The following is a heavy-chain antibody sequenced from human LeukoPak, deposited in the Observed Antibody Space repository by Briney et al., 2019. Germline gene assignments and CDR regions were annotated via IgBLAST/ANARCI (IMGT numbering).Heavy chain of an antibody. D-gene: IGHD2-15*01. CDR2: IYYSGST. Sequence: SQTLSLTCTVSGGSISSGGYYWSWIRQHPGKGLEWIGYIYYSGSTYYNPSLKSRVTISVDTSKNQSSLKLSSVTAADTAVYYCARAGMVVAPLGVENWFDPWGQGTLVTVSS. CDR3: ARAGMVVAPLGVENWFDP. J-gene: IGHJ5*02. V-gene: IGHV4-31*03. CDR1: GGSISSGGYY.